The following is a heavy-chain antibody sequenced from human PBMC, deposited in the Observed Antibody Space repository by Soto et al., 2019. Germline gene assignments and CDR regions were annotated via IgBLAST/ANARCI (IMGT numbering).Heavy chain of an antibody. D-gene: IGHD3-10*01. CDR2: VSAGGDMT. Sequence: DVQLLESGGHLVQPGGSLRLSCAASGFTFSSYAMSWVRQAPGKGLEWVSSVSAGGDMTYYSDSVQGRFTISRDNSNNALFLQMNSLRIEETALYYCARGDRGGSGSPASYYYSGLAVWGQGATVTVS. CDR1: GFTFSSYA. CDR3: ARGDRGGSGSPASYYYSGLAV. J-gene: IGHJ6*02. V-gene: IGHV3-23*01.